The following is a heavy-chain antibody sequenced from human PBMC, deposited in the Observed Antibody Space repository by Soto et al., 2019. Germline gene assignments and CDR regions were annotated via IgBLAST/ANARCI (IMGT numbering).Heavy chain of an antibody. D-gene: IGHD6-13*01. CDR1: GGSFSGYY. J-gene: IGHJ4*02. CDR2: INHSGST. CDR3: ARGLSASGAAGSHFDY. Sequence: SETLSLTCAVYGGSFSGYYWSWIRQPPGKGLEWIGEINHSGSTNYNPSLKSRVTISVDTSKNQFSLKLSSVTAADTAVYYCARGLSASGAAGSHFDYWGQGTLVTVSS. V-gene: IGHV4-34*01.